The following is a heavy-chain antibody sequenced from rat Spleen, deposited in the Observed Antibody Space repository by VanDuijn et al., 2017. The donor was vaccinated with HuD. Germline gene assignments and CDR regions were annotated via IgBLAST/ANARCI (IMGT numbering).Heavy chain of an antibody. V-gene: IGHV5-22*01. CDR2: ISYDGSST. Sequence: EVQLVESGGGLVQPGRSLKLSCTASGFTFSNYGMAWVRQAPEKGLEWVASISYDGSSTYYGDSVKGRFTISRDNAKSTLYLQMNSLRSEDTATYYCARFRHHYFDYWGQGVMVTVSS. J-gene: IGHJ2*01. CDR1: GFTFSNYG. CDR3: ARFRHHYFDY.